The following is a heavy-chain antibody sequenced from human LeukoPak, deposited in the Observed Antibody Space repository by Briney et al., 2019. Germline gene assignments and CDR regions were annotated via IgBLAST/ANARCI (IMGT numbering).Heavy chain of an antibody. D-gene: IGHD3-16*01. J-gene: IGHJ4*02. CDR3: ARHYHYAWFGY. CDR2: INPANSVI. V-gene: IGHV5-51*01. CDR1: GYDFTDYW. Sequence: GESLKISCKGFGYDFTDYWIAWVRQRPGKGLEWMGNINPANSVITHSPSFQGQVTISVDNSVSTAYLQLTSLQASDTAIYYCARHYHYAWFGYWGQGSPVTVSS.